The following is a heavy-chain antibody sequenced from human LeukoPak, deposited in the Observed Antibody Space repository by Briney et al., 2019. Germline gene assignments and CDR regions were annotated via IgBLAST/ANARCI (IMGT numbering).Heavy chain of an antibody. Sequence: GGSLRLSCAASGFTFSSYEMNWVRQAPGKGLEWVSYISSSGSTIYYADSVKGRFTISRDNAKNSLYLQMNSLRAEDTAVYYCARDQGDIVVVPAALDYWSQGTLVTVSS. CDR3: ARDQGDIVVVPAALDY. V-gene: IGHV3-48*03. CDR2: ISSSGSTI. J-gene: IGHJ4*02. CDR1: GFTFSSYE. D-gene: IGHD2-2*01.